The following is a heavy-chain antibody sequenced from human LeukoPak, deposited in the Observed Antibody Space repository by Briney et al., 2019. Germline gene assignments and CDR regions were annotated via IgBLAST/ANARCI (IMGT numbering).Heavy chain of an antibody. CDR1: GFTFNMYW. J-gene: IGHJ5*02. CDR3: ARDKIEAAVSGSLFDH. D-gene: IGHD6-13*01. CDR2: IKHDGSEK. Sequence: TGGSLRLSCAASGFTFNMYWMTWVRRAPGKGLEWVANIKHDGSEKNYVDSVKGRFTISRDNAKNSLYMQMNSLRAEDTAVYYCARDKIEAAVSGSLFDHWGQGTLVTVSS. V-gene: IGHV3-7*01.